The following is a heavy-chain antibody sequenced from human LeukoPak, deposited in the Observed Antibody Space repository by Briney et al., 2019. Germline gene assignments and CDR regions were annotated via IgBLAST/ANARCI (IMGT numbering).Heavy chain of an antibody. Sequence: GGSLRLSCAVSGFTFSTYAMSWVRQAPGKGLEWVSAISGSGGRTYYADSVKGRFTISRDNSKNTLYLQMNSLRAEDTAVYYCAKDLQGSSWYSPDYWGQGTLVTVSS. CDR2: ISGSGGRT. CDR3: AKDLQGSSWYSPDY. D-gene: IGHD6-13*01. J-gene: IGHJ4*02. CDR1: GFTFSTYA. V-gene: IGHV3-23*01.